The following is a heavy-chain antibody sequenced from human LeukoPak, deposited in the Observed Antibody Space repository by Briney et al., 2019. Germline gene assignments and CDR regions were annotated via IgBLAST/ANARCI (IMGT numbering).Heavy chain of an antibody. CDR1: GYTFTSYD. CDR2: MNPNSGNT. Sequence: GASVKVSCKASGYTFTSYDINWVRQATGQGLEWMGWMNPNSGNTGYAQKFQRRVTMTRNTSISTAYMELSSLRSEDTAVYYCARGYGGIYDFWSGYADLAGRFDPWGQGTLVTVSS. J-gene: IGHJ5*02. V-gene: IGHV1-8*01. CDR3: ARGYGGIYDFWSGYADLAGRFDP. D-gene: IGHD3-3*01.